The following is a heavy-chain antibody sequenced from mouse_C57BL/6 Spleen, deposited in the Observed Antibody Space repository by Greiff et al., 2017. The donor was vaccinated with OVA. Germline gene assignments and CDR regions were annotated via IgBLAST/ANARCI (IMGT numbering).Heavy chain of an antibody. CDR3: ARDGTAQALDY. J-gene: IGHJ2*01. V-gene: IGHV5-16*01. Sequence: EVQVVESEGGLVQPGSSMKLSCTASGFTFSDYYMAWVRQVPEKGLEWVANINYDGSSTYYLDSLKSRFIISRDNAKNILYLQMSSLKSEDTATYYCARDGTAQALDYWGQGTTHTVSS. D-gene: IGHD3-2*02. CDR2: INYDGSST. CDR1: GFTFSDYY.